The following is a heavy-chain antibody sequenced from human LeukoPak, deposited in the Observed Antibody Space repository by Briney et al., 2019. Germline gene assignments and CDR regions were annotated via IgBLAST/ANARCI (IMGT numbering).Heavy chain of an antibody. D-gene: IGHD6-13*01. J-gene: IGHJ4*02. CDR2: ISGSGGST. CDR3: AKDRFGYSSSPGFDY. V-gene: IGHV3-23*01. Sequence: GGSLRLSCAASGFTFSSYAMSWVRQAPGKGLEWVSAISGSGGSTYYADSVKGRFTISRGNSKNTLYLQMNSLRAEDTAVYYCAKDRFGYSSSPGFDYWGQGALVTVSS. CDR1: GFTFSSYA.